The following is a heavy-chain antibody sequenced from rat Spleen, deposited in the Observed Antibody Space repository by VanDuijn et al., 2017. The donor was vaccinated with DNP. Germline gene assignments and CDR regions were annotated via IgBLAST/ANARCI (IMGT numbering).Heavy chain of an antibody. CDR2: IPSRGGNT. Sequence: EVQLVESGGDLVQPGRSLKVSCVASGFTFDNYWMTWIRQVPGKGLEWVASIPSRGGNTYYPDSVKGRFTISRDNVKSTLYLQMDSLRSEETATYYCAKAGGYSPWYFDYWGQGVMVTVSS. CDR3: AKAGGYSPWYFDY. V-gene: IGHV5-31*01. J-gene: IGHJ2*01. D-gene: IGHD1-11*01. CDR1: GFTFDNYW.